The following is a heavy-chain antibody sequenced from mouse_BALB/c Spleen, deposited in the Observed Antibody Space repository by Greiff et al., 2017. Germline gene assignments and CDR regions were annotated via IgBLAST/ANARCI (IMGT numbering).Heavy chain of an antibody. D-gene: IGHD1-1*01. CDR3: ARERALYYGSSYGWFAY. CDR1: GYTFTSYN. V-gene: IGHV1-12*01. J-gene: IGHJ3*01. CDR2: IYPGNGDT. Sequence: QVQLQQPGAELVKPGASVKMSCKASGYTFTSYNMHWVKQTPGQGLEWIGAIYPGNGDTSYNQKFKGKATLTADKSSSTAYMQLSSLTSEDSAVYYCARERALYYGSSYGWFAYWGQGTLVTVSA.